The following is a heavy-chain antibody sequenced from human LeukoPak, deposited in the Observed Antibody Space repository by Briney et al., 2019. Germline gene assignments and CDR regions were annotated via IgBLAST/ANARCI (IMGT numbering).Heavy chain of an antibody. V-gene: IGHV3-7*01. CDR2: INRDGSAS. CDR3: VGHNY. J-gene: IGHJ4*02. Sequence: PGGSLRLSCAASGFTFSKYWLHWVRQAPGKGLEWVANINRDGSASYYVDSVRGRFTISRDNAKNSLFLQMNSLRAEDTAVYYCVGHNYWGQGTLVTVSS. CDR1: GFTFSKYW.